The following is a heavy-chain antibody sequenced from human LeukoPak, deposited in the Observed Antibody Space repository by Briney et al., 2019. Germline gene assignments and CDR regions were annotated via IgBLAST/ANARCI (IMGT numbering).Heavy chain of an antibody. Sequence: PSETLSLTCTVSGDSISCSSYYWGWIRQPPGKGLEWIGYIYYTGSAYYNPSLKSRVTLSVDTSKNHFSLKLSSVTAADTAVYYCARHSGTYYADFDSWGQGTLVTVSS. CDR1: GDSISCSSYY. J-gene: IGHJ4*02. CDR3: ARHSGTYYADFDS. V-gene: IGHV4-39*01. CDR2: IYYTGSA. D-gene: IGHD1-26*01.